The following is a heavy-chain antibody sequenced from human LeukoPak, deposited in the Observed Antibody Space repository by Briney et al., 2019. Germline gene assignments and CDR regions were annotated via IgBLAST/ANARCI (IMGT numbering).Heavy chain of an antibody. D-gene: IGHD6-13*01. CDR2: ISAYNGNT. CDR1: GYTFTSYG. CDR3: AREGIAAAGTTPYYYYYYYMDV. V-gene: IGHV1-18*01. J-gene: IGHJ6*03. Sequence: ASVKVSCKASGYTFTSYGISWVRQAPGQGLEWMGWISAYNGNTNYAQKLQGRVTMTTDTSTSTAYMELRSLRSDDTAVYYCAREGIAAAGTTPYYYYYYYMDVWGKGTTVTVSS.